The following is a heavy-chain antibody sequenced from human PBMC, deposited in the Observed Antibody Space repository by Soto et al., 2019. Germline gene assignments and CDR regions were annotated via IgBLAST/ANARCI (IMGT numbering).Heavy chain of an antibody. Sequence: QVQLVQSGAEVKKPGASVKVSCKATGYTFSNYGISWVRQVPGQGLECMGWISVYKAKTSYAQKFQGRVTMTTDTSTSTAYMGLRTLRSDDTAVYYCARDHIIPAVGTLDYWGQGTLVIVSS. J-gene: IGHJ4*02. CDR2: ISVYKAKT. CDR3: ARDHIIPAVGTLDY. CDR1: GYTFSNYG. D-gene: IGHD6-13*01. V-gene: IGHV1-18*04.